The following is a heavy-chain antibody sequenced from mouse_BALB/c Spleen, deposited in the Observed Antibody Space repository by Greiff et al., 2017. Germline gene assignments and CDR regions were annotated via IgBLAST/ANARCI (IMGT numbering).Heavy chain of an antibody. D-gene: IGHD2-4*01. CDR1: GYSITSDYA. V-gene: IGHV3-2*02. CDR3: ARCDYLPMDY. Sequence: EVQRVESGPGLVKPSQSLSLTCTVTGYSITSDYAWNWIRQFPGNKLEWMGYISYSGSTSYNPSLKSRISITRDTSKNQFFLQLNSVTTEDTATYYCARCDYLPMDYWGQGTSVTVSS. CDR2: ISYSGST. J-gene: IGHJ4*01.